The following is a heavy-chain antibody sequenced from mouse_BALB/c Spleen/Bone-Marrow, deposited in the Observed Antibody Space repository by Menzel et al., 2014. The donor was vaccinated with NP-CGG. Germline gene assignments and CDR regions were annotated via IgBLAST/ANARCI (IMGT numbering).Heavy chain of an antibody. D-gene: IGHD2-14*01. V-gene: IGHV5-12-2*01. CDR2: ISNGGGST. J-gene: IGHJ1*01. CDR1: GFTFSRYT. Sequence: EVKLQESGGGLVQPGGSLKLSCAASGFTFSRYTMSWVRQTPEKRLEWVAYISNGGGSTYYPDTDTVKGRFTISRDNAKNTLYLQMSSLKSEDTAMYYCARHGVRREWYFDVWGAGTTATVSS. CDR3: ARHGVRREWYFDV.